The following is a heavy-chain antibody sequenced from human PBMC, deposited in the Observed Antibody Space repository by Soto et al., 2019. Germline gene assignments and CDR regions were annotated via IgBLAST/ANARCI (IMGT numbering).Heavy chain of an antibody. CDR2: ISAYNGNT. CDR3: ARDRGIVVVPAAPVDY. Sequence: QVQLVQSGAEVKKPGASVKVSCKASGYTFTSYGISWVRQAPGQGLEWMGWISAYNGNTNYAQKLQGRVTMTTDTSTSTADMELRSLRSDDTAVYYCARDRGIVVVPAAPVDYWGQGTLVTVSS. V-gene: IGHV1-18*01. CDR1: GYTFTSYG. D-gene: IGHD2-2*01. J-gene: IGHJ4*02.